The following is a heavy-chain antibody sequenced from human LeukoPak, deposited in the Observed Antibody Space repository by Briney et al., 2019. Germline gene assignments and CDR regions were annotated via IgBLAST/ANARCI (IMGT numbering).Heavy chain of an antibody. J-gene: IGHJ4*02. V-gene: IGHV3-23*01. CDR1: GFTVSSNY. CDR3: ANLPALRYFDWLLLTDY. Sequence: PGGSLRLSCAASGFTVSSNYMSWVRQAPGKGLEWVSAISGSGGSTYYADSVKGRFTISRDNSKNTLYLQMNSLRAEDTAVYYCANLPALRYFDWLLLTDYWGQGTLVTVSS. CDR2: ISGSGGST. D-gene: IGHD3-9*01.